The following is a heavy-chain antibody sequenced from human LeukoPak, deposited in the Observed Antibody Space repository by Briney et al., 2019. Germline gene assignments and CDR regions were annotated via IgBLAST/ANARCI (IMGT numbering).Heavy chain of an antibody. CDR2: IYYSGNT. V-gene: IGHV4-61*01. CDR3: ARVSRIRLWLSFDD. J-gene: IGHJ4*02. CDR1: GGSVSTGSYF. D-gene: IGHD5-18*01. Sequence: SETLSLTCTVSGGSVSTGSYFWSWIRQPPGKGLEYIGYIYYSGNTNYNPSLKSRVTISVDTSKNQFSLKLSSVTAADTAVYYCARVSRIRLWLSFDDWGQGTLVTVSS.